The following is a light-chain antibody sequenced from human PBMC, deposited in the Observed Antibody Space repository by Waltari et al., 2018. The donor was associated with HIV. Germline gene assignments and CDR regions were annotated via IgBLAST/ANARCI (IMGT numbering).Light chain of an antibody. J-gene: IGLJ2*01. CDR1: SSHVGGYNY. CDR3: CSYAGSYTLVV. V-gene: IGLV2-11*01. CDR2: DVS. Sequence: QSALTQPRSVSGSPGQSVTISCTGTSSHVGGYNYVSCYQQHPGKAPKPMIYDVSKRPSGVPDRFSGSKSGNTASLTISGLQAEDEADYYCCSYAGSYTLVVFGGGTKLTVL.